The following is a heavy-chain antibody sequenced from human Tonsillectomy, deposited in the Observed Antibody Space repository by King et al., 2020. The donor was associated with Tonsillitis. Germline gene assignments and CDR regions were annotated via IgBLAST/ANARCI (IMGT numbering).Heavy chain of an antibody. D-gene: IGHD1-26*01. CDR3: ARSPAGAYFDS. J-gene: IGHJ4*02. CDR1: GGSVSGYY. V-gene: IGHV4-34*01. Sequence: VQLQQWGAGLLKPSETLSLTCAVYGGSVSGYYCSWIRQPPGKGLEWIGEINHSGSTNYNPSLKSRVTISVDTSKNQFSLKLSSVTAADQAVYYCARSPAGAYFDSWGQGTLVTVSS. CDR2: INHSGST.